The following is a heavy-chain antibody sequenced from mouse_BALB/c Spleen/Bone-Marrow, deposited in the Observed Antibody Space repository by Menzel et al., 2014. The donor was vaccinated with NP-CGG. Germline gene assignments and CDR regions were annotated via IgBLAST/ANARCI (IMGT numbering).Heavy chain of an antibody. CDR1: GYTFTDYE. CDR2: IDPETGGT. V-gene: IGHV1-15*01. D-gene: IGHD3-2*01. Sequence: QVQLQQSGAELVWPGESVTLSCKASGYTFTDYEMHWLKQTPVHGLEWIGAIDPETGGTAYNQKFKGRTTLTTDKSSSTAYMELRSLTSDDSAVYYCTRLDSTGYGDYWGQGTLVTVSA. J-gene: IGHJ3*01. CDR3: TRLDSTGYGDY.